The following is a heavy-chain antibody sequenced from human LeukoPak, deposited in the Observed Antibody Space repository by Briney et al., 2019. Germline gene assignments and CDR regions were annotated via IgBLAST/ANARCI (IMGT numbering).Heavy chain of an antibody. CDR2: VYDSGTT. J-gene: IGHJ5*02. D-gene: IGHD2-2*01. CDR3: AIHYTEDIVVGPAASPETRNNWFDP. CDR1: GGSISSYY. Sequence: SSETLSLTCTVSGGSISSYYWSWIRQPPGKGLEWFGYVYDSGTTNYNPSLKSRVTISVDTSKNQFSLKLRSVTAADTALYYCAIHYTEDIVVGPAASPETRNNWFDPWGQGTLVTVSS. V-gene: IGHV4-59*08.